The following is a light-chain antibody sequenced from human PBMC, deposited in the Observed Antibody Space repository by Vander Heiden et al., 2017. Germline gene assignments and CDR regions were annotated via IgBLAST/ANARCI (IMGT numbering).Light chain of an antibody. CDR2: GTD. J-gene: IGKJ1*01. V-gene: IGKV3-20*01. CDR1: QTFSSSY. Sequence: EIVLTQSPATLSLSPGERATLSCRASQTFSSSYLGWLQQRPGQPPRLLIFGTDRSATGIPDRFSGSGSETDFTLTISRLEPEDFAVYYCHQYGSTPWTFGQGTKVEMK. CDR3: HQYGSTPWT.